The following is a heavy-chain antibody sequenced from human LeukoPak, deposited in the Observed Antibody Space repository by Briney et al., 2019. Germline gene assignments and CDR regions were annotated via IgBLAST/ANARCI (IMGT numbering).Heavy chain of an antibody. D-gene: IGHD6-13*01. CDR1: GYSISSGYY. J-gene: IGHJ6*03. Sequence: SETLSLTCTVSGYSISSGYYWGWIRQPPGKGLEWSGSFFHSGNTYYNPSLKSRVTISVDTSKNQFSLKLSSVTAADTAVYYCARTTEAHSWRTRYYDYYMDVWGKGTTVTVSS. CDR2: FFHSGNT. CDR3: ARTTEAHSWRTRYYDYYMDV. V-gene: IGHV4-38-2*02.